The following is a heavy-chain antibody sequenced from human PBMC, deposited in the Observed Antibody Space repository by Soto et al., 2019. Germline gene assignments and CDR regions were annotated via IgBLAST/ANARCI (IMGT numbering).Heavy chain of an antibody. CDR2: MNPNSGNK. V-gene: IGHV1-8*01. CDR1: GYTFTRYD. J-gene: IGHJ4*02. Sequence: ASVKVSCKASGYTFTRYDINWVRQATGQGLEWMGWMNPNSGNKGYEQKFQGRVTMTRNTSISTAYMELSSLRYEDTAVYYCERTLYGDNVDYWGQGTLVTVSS. D-gene: IGHD4-17*01. CDR3: ERTLYGDNVDY.